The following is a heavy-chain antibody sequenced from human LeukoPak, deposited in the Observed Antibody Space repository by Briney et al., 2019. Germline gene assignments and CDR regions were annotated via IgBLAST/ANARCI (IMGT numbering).Heavy chain of an antibody. J-gene: IGHJ4*02. CDR1: GFTFSSYA. D-gene: IGHD1-26*01. CDR2: ISGSGGST. V-gene: IGHV3-23*01. Sequence: GGSLRLSCAASGFTFSSYAMSWVRQALGKGLEWVSAISGSGGSTYYADSVKGRFTISRDNSKNTLYLQMNSLRAGDTAVYYCAKDHGELLPLYYFDYWGQGTLVTVSS. CDR3: AKDHGELLPLYYFDY.